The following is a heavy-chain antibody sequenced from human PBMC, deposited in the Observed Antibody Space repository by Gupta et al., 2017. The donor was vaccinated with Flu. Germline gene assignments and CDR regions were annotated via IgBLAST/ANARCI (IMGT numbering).Heavy chain of an antibody. Sequence: QVQLPQWCAALFTPSETLSLPCAVYGGSFSGYYWSWIRQPPGKGLEWIGEINQRGSTNDNPSRKSRVTRSEETSKNKLSMKLSAVRAAGTAVDYGARGGRFGRGGHGTLVTVSS. J-gene: IGHJ4*01. CDR2: INQRGST. CDR3: ARGGRFGR. V-gene: IGHV4-34*01. CDR1: GGSFSGYY. D-gene: IGHD3-10*01.